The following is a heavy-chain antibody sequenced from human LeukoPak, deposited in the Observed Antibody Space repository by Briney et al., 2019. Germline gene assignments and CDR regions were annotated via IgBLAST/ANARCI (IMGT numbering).Heavy chain of an antibody. Sequence: PSQTLSLTCNVSGGSISSGGYYWSWIRQPPGKGLEWIGSIYHSGSTYYNPSLKSRVTISVDTSKNQFSLKLSSVTAADTAVYYCARDVATSYCGGDCYSPSGAFDIWGQGTMVTVSS. V-gene: IGHV4-39*07. D-gene: IGHD2-21*02. CDR2: IYHSGST. CDR3: ARDVATSYCGGDCYSPSGAFDI. CDR1: GGSISSGGYY. J-gene: IGHJ3*02.